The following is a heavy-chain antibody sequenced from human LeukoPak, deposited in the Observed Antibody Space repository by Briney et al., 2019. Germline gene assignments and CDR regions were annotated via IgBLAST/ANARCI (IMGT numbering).Heavy chain of an antibody. D-gene: IGHD2-2*01. CDR2: ISGSGGST. CDR3: AIYVVGFDI. V-gene: IGHV3-23*01. J-gene: IGHJ3*02. Sequence: GGSLRLSCAASGFTFSSYAMSWVRQAPGKGLEWVSGISGSGGSTYYADSVKGRSTISRDNSKNTLYLQMNSLRAEDTAVYYCAIYVVGFDIWGQGTMVTVSS. CDR1: GFTFSSYA.